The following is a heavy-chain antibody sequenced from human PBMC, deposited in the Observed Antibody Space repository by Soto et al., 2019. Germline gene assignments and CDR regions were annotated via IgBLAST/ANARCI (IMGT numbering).Heavy chain of an antibody. CDR2: IRSKAYGGTT. Sequence: GGSLRLSCTASGFTFGDYGMSWFRQAPGKGLEWVGFIRSKAYGGTTEYAASVKGRFTISRDDSKSIAYLQMNSLKTEDTAVYYCTRAPNWNDFDYWGQGTMITVSS. V-gene: IGHV3-49*03. CDR1: GFTFGDYG. CDR3: TRAPNWNDFDY. J-gene: IGHJ4*02. D-gene: IGHD1-1*01.